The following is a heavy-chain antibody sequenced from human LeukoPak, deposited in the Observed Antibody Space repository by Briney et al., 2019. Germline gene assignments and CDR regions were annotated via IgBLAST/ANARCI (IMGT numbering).Heavy chain of an antibody. CDR2: INHSGST. CDR3: ARGLGGSGWYVDY. J-gene: IGHJ4*02. D-gene: IGHD6-19*01. V-gene: IGHV4-34*01. Sequence: SETLSLTCAVYGGSFSGYYWSWIRQPPGKGLEWIGEINHSGSTNYNPSLKSRVTISVDTSKNQFSLKLSSVTAADTAVYYCARGLGGSGWYVDYWGQGTLVTVSS. CDR1: GGSFSGYY.